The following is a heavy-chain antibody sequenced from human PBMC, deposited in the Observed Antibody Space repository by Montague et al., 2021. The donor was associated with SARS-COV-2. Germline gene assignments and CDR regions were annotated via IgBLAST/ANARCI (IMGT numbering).Heavy chain of an antibody. V-gene: IGHV3-15*01. J-gene: IGHJ4*02. CDR2: IKSKTDGGTT. CDR1: GFTFKNAW. D-gene: IGHD5-12*01. CDR3: TTDPIGIVASIRNGGY. Sequence: SLRLSFSASGFTFKNAWMSWVRQAPGKGLEWVGRIKSKTDGGTTDYAAPVKGRFTISRDDSKNTLFLQMNSLKTEDTAVYYCTTDPIGIVASIRNGGYWGQGTLVTVSS.